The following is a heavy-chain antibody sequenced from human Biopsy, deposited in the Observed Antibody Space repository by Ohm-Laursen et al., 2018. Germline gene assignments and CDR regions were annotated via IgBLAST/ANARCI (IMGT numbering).Heavy chain of an antibody. Sequence: SDTLSLTCTVSGGPLNSYYWSWIRQPPRKGLEWIGYISYSGIAANYNPSLKGRVTISVDTSKHQFSPRLTPATAADTAVYYCARGGLGLDGYNSPWGRGTLVIVSS. CDR1: GGPLNSYY. CDR3: ARGGLGLDGYNSP. V-gene: IGHV4-59*07. CDR2: ISYSGIA. J-gene: IGHJ5*02. D-gene: IGHD5-24*01.